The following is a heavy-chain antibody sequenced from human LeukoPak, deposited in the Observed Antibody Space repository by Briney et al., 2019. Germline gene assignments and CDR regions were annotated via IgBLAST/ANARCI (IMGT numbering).Heavy chain of an antibody. CDR3: AREVTPAASDAFDI. CDR1: GGTFSSYA. D-gene: IGHD2-2*01. CDR2: IIPIFGTA. Sequence: ASVKVSCKASGGTFSSYAISWVRQAPGQGLEWMGGIIPIFGTANYAQKFQGRVTITADESTSTAYMELSSLRSEDTAVYYCAREVTPAASDAFDIWGQGTMVTVSS. J-gene: IGHJ3*02. V-gene: IGHV1-69*13.